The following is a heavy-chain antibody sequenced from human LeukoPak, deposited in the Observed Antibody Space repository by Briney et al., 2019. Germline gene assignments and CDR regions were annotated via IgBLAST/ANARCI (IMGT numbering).Heavy chain of an antibody. D-gene: IGHD1-26*01. Sequence: PGGSLRLSCAASGFTFSSYAMSWVRQAPGKGLEWVSAISGSGGSTYYADSVKGRFTISRDNSKNTLYLQMNSLRAEDTAVYYCAKVWLGGGSYYQVYFDYWGQGTLVTVSS. V-gene: IGHV3-23*01. CDR3: AKVWLGGGSYYQVYFDY. J-gene: IGHJ4*02. CDR2: ISGSGGST. CDR1: GFTFSSYA.